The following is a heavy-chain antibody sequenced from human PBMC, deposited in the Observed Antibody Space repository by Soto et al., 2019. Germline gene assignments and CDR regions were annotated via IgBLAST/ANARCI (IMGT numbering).Heavy chain of an antibody. J-gene: IGHJ4*02. D-gene: IGHD6-19*01. CDR2: ISGSGGST. Sequence: VQLVQSGAEVKKPGASVKVSCKASGYTFNSYAMSWVRQAPGKGLEWVSVISGSGGSTYYADSVKGRFTISRDNSKNTLYLQMNSLRAEDTAVYYCAKCSPRYSSGLKAYYFDYWGQGTLVTVSS. CDR3: AKCSPRYSSGLKAYYFDY. CDR1: GYTFNSYA. V-gene: IGHV3-23*04.